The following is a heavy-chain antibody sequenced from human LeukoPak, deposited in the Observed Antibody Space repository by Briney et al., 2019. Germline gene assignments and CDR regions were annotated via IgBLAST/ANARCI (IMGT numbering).Heavy chain of an antibody. CDR3: ARTYYDILTGYNPYFDC. Sequence: GGSLRLSCAASGFTFSSYEMNWVRQAPGKGLEWVSSITASSTAIYSADSVKGRFTISRDDAKNFLYLQMNSLRAEDTAVYYCARTYYDILTGYNPYFDCWGQGILVTVSS. CDR2: ITASSTAI. D-gene: IGHD3-9*01. V-gene: IGHV3-48*03. J-gene: IGHJ4*02. CDR1: GFTFSSYE.